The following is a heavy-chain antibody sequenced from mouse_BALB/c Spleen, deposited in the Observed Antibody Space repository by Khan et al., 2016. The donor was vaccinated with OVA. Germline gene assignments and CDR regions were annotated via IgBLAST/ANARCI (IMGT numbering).Heavy chain of an antibody. CDR1: GFTFSSYG. Sequence: EVELVESGGGLVQPGGSLKLSCAASGFTFSSYGMSWVRQTPDKRLELVATINSNGGSTYYPDSVKGRITISSDNAKNTLYLQMSSLKSEDTAMYYCARMARTINWGQGTTLTVSS. CDR2: INSNGGST. CDR3: ARMARTIN. V-gene: IGHV5-6-3*01. J-gene: IGHJ2*01.